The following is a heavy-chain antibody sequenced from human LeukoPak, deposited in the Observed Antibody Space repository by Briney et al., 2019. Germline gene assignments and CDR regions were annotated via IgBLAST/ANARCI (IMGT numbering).Heavy chain of an antibody. J-gene: IGHJ4*02. CDR3: ARNPRDSSGYYYALDY. CDR2: IKQDGSEK. D-gene: IGHD3-22*01. V-gene: IGHV3-7*01. CDR1: GFTFSSYW. Sequence: QSGGSLRLSCAASGFTFSSYWMSWVRQAPGKGLEWVANIKQDGSEKYYVDSVKGRFTISRDNAKNSLYLQMNSLRAEDTAVYHCARNPRDSSGYYYALDYWGQGALVTVSS.